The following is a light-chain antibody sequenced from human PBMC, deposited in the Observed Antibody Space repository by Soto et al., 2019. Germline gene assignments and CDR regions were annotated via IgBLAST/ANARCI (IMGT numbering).Light chain of an antibody. CDR1: SSDVGGYKY. CDR2: DVS. CDR3: SSYTSSSPCV. Sequence: QSVLPQPASVSGSPGQSITISCTGTSSDVGGYKYVSWYQQYPGKAPKLMMYDVSNRPSGVSNRFSGSKSGNTASLTISGPQAEDEADYYCSSYTSSSPCVFGTGTKVTVL. J-gene: IGLJ1*01. V-gene: IGLV2-14*01.